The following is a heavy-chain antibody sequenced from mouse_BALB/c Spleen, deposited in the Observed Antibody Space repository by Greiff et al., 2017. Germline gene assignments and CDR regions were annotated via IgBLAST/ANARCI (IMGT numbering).Heavy chain of an antibody. CDR1: GYTFTDYN. V-gene: IGHV1S29*02. CDR2: IYPYNGGT. J-gene: IGHJ3*01. D-gene: IGHD2-4*01. CDR3: APIYYDYLLAY. Sequence: EVQLQQSGPELVKPGASVKISCKASGYTFTDYNMHWVKQSHGKSLEWIGYIYPYNGGTGYNQKFKSKATLTVDNSSSTAYMELRSLTSEDSAVYYCAPIYYDYLLAYWGQGTLVTVSA.